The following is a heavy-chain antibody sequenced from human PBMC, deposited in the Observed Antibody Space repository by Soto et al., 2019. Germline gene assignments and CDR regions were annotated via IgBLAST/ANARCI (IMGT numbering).Heavy chain of an antibody. CDR1: GGTFSSYA. Sequence: QVQLVQSGAEVKKPGSSVKVSCKASGGTFSSYAISWVRQAPGQGLEWMGGIIPIFGTANYAQKFQGIVTITADKSTSTAYMELSSLRSEDTAVYYCARVLHYDILTGPPHYGMDVWGQGTTVTVSS. D-gene: IGHD3-9*01. CDR2: IIPIFGTA. J-gene: IGHJ6*02. CDR3: ARVLHYDILTGPPHYGMDV. V-gene: IGHV1-69*06.